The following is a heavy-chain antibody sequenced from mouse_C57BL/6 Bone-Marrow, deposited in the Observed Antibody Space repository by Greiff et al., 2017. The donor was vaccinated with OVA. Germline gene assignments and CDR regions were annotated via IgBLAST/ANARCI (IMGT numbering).Heavy chain of an antibody. CDR2: IYPSDSET. CDR1: GYTFTSYW. J-gene: IGHJ4*01. V-gene: IGHV1-61*01. CDR3: ARVADGYYDYAMDY. Sequence: QVQLQQPGAELVRPGSSVKLSCKASGYTFTSYWMAWVKQRPGQGLEWIGNIYPSDSETHYNQKFKDKATLTVDKSSSTAYMQLSSLTSEDSAVYYCARVADGYYDYAMDYWGQGTSVTVSS. D-gene: IGHD2-3*01.